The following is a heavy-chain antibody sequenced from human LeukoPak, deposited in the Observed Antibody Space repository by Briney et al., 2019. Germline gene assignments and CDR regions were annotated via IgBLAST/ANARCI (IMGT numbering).Heavy chain of an antibody. CDR2: INHSGST. D-gene: IGHD2-2*01. V-gene: IGHV4-34*01. CDR3: ARRDIVVVPAATGGFDY. J-gene: IGHJ4*02. CDR1: GGSFSGYY. Sequence: SETLSLTCAVYGGSFSGYYWSWIRQPPGKGLEWIGEINHSGSTNYNPSLKSRVTISVDTSKNQFSLKLSSVTAADTAVYYCARRDIVVVPAATGGFDYWGQGTLVTVSS.